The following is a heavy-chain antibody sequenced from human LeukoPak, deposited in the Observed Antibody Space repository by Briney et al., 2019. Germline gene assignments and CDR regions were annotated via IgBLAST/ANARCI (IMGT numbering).Heavy chain of an antibody. Sequence: GGSLRLSCAAYGFTFSSYGMHWVRQAPGKGLEWVAFIRYDGSNKYYADSVKGRFTISRDNSKNTLYLQMNSLRAEDTAVYYCATTGGSWYDGSFDYWGQGTLVTVSS. J-gene: IGHJ4*02. CDR3: ATTGGSWYDGSFDY. V-gene: IGHV3-30*02. CDR1: GFTFSSYG. D-gene: IGHD6-13*01. CDR2: IRYDGSNK.